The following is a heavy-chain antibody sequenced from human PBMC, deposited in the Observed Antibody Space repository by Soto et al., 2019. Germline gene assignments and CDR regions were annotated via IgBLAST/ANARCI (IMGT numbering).Heavy chain of an antibody. Sequence: WGSLRLSCAASGFIFSNYGMHWVRQAPGKGLEWVAVIWYDGSTENYGDSGKGRFTISRDNSKNTLYLQMNSLRAEDTAVYYCVIDYYDSSGFRWFDPWGQGTLVPVSS. CDR2: IWYDGSTE. J-gene: IGHJ5*02. CDR3: VIDYYDSSGFRWFDP. CDR1: GFIFSNYG. V-gene: IGHV3-33*01. D-gene: IGHD3-22*01.